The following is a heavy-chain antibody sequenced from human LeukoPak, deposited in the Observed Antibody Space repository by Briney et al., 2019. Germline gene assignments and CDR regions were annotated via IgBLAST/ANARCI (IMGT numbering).Heavy chain of an antibody. J-gene: IGHJ4*02. CDR3: TRMTTGHDY. Sequence: KPSETLSLPCAVSGVSFNDYYWSWVRQTPGKGLEWIGEINHSGYTNDSPSLKSRVTLSIDTSRKQFSLNLRSVTVADSGIYYCTRMTTGHDYWGQGTLVTVSS. CDR1: GVSFNDYY. D-gene: IGHD4-17*01. CDR2: INHSGYT. V-gene: IGHV4-34*01.